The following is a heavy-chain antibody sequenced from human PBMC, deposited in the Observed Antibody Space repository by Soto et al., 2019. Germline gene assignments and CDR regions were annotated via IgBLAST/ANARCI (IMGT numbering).Heavy chain of an antibody. J-gene: IGHJ6*02. CDR2: ISTGGSSI. CDR1: GFTLSNYE. D-gene: IGHD1-26*01. Sequence: GGSLRLSCAGSGFTLSNYEMNWVRQAPGKGLEWVSYISTGGSSIYYADSVKGRSTIARDNGKNSVYLQMSSLRAEDTATYYCARERGGLSGADVWGQGTTVTVSS. CDR3: ARERGGLSGADV. V-gene: IGHV3-48*03.